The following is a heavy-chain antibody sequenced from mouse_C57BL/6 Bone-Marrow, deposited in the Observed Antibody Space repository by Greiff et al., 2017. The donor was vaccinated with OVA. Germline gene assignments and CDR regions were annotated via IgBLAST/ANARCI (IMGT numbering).Heavy chain of an antibody. CDR1: GFSFTSHG. Sequence: VMLVESGPGLVAPSQSLSITCTVSGFSFTSHGVPWVRQPPGKGLEWLVVIWSDGSTTYNSALKSRLSISKDNSKSQVFLKMNSLQTDDTAMYYCARHGGYGSPYWYFDVWGTGTTVTVSS. CDR2: IWSDGST. D-gene: IGHD1-1*01. J-gene: IGHJ1*03. CDR3: ARHGGYGSPYWYFDV. V-gene: IGHV2-6-1*01.